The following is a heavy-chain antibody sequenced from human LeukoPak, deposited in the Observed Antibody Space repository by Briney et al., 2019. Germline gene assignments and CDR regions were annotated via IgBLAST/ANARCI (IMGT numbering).Heavy chain of an antibody. CDR3: ARDRYSDTSGPDY. CDR2: IDPNSGDT. CDR1: GYTLTGYY. Sequence: ASVKVSFKASGYTLTGYYMHWVRQAPGQALEWMGWIDPNSGDTNSAQKFQGRVTMTTDTSISTAFMELSRLRSDDTAVYYCARDRYSDTSGPDYWGQGTLVTVSS. D-gene: IGHD3-22*01. J-gene: IGHJ4*02. V-gene: IGHV1-2*02.